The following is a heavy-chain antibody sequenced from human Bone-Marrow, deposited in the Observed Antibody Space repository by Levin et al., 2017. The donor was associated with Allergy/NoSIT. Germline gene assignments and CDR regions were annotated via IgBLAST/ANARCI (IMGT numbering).Heavy chain of an antibody. CDR3: ARKAARSGAFDI. J-gene: IGHJ3*02. Sequence: SETLSLTCTVSGGSIGDYYWSWIRQSPGRGLEWIGYVYYTGNTEYNPSLETRVTVSVDTSKNQLSLKLNSVTATDTAVYYCARKAARSGAFDIWGRGTVVSVS. CDR2: VYYTGNT. CDR1: GGSIGDYY. D-gene: IGHD6-6*01. V-gene: IGHV4-59*08.